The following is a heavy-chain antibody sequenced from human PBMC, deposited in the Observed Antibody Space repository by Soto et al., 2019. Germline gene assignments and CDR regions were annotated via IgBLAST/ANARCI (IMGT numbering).Heavy chain of an antibody. D-gene: IGHD5-18*01. Sequence: QVQLQQWGAGLLKPSETLSLTCAVYGGSFSGYYWSWIRQPPGKGLEWIGEINHSGRTNYNPSLKSRVAISVDTSKNQLSLKTRSVTAADPAVYSCARDGYNFGSFDYWGQGTLVTVSS. V-gene: IGHV4-34*01. CDR2: INHSGRT. CDR1: GGSFSGYY. J-gene: IGHJ4*02. CDR3: ARDGYNFGSFDY.